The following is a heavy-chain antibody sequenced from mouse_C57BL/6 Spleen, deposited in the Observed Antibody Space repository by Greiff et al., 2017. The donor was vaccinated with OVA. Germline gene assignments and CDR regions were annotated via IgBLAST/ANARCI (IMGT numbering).Heavy chain of an antibody. Sequence: EVKLVESGGGLVKPGGSLKLSCAASGFTFSSYAMSWVRQTPEKRLEWVATISDGGSYTYYPDNVKGRFTISRDNAKNNLYLQMSHLKSEDTAMYYCERRDRVLFDYWGQGTTLTVSS. J-gene: IGHJ2*01. CDR2: ISDGGSYT. CDR3: ERRDRVLFDY. D-gene: IGHD2-14*01. CDR1: GFTFSSYA. V-gene: IGHV5-4*03.